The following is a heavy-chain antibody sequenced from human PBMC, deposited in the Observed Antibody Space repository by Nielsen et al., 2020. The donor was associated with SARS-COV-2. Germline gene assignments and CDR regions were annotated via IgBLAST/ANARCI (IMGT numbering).Heavy chain of an antibody. Sequence: WIRQPPGKGLEWVSAISGSGGSTYYADSVKGRFTISRDNSKNTLYLQMNSLRAEDTAVYYCARGDYYDSSGQTSDAFDIWGQGTMVTVSS. J-gene: IGHJ3*02. CDR3: ARGDYYDSSGQTSDAFDI. V-gene: IGHV3-23*01. D-gene: IGHD3-22*01. CDR2: ISGSGGST.